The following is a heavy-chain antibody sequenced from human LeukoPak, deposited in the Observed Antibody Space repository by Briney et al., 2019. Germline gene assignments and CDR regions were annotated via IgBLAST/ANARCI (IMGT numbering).Heavy chain of an antibody. CDR1: GASISGYY. Sequence: SETLSLTCTVSGASISGYYWSWIRQPPGKGLEWIGYVYYSGSTNYNPSPKSRVTISVDTSKNQFSLKLSSVTAADTAVYYCARGNGYNVYWGQGTLVTVSS. CDR3: ARGNGYNVY. J-gene: IGHJ4*02. D-gene: IGHD5-24*01. V-gene: IGHV4-59*01. CDR2: VYYSGST.